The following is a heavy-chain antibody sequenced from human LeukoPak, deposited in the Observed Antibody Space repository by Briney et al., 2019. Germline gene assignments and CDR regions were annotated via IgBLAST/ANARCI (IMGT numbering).Heavy chain of an antibody. CDR2: INAGNGNT. CDR3: ARFLGGSYGMDV. D-gene: IGHD1-26*01. V-gene: IGHV1-3*01. J-gene: IGHJ6*02. Sequence: ASVKVSCKASGYTFTSYSMHWVRQAPGQRLEWMGWINAGNGNTKFSQKFQGRVTITRDTSAGTAYMELSSLRSEDTAVYYCARFLGGSYGMDVWGQGTTVTVSS. CDR1: GYTFTSYS.